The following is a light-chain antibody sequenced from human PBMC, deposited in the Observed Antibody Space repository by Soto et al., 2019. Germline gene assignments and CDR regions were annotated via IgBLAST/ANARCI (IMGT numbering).Light chain of an antibody. J-gene: IGLJ2*01. Sequence: QSALTQPASVSGSPGQSITISCTGTSSDVGGYNFVSWYQQHPGKAPKLMIYDVSNRPSGVSNRFSGSKSGNTASLTISGLQAEDEADYYCSSYSTISTLFGGGTQLTVL. CDR2: DVS. CDR3: SSYSTISTL. V-gene: IGLV2-14*01. CDR1: SSDVGGYNF.